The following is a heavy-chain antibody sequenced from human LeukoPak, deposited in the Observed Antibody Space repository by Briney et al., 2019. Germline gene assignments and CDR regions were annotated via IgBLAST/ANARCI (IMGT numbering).Heavy chain of an antibody. CDR3: AKDLGGRTAFDY. Sequence: PGGSLRLSCAASGFTFSSYAMSWVRQAPGKGLEWVSAISGSGGSTYYADSVKGRFTISRDNSKNTLYLQMKSLRAEDTAVYYCAKDLGGRTAFDYWGQGTLVTVSS. CDR1: GFTFSSYA. CDR2: ISGSGGST. D-gene: IGHD2-15*01. J-gene: IGHJ4*02. V-gene: IGHV3-23*01.